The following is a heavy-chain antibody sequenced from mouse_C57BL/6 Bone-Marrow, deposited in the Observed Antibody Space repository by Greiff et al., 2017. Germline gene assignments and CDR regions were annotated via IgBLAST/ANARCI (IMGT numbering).Heavy chain of an antibody. CDR1: GYTFTSYW. J-gene: IGHJ3*01. CDR2: INPSSGYT. V-gene: IGHV1-7*01. D-gene: IGHD1-1*01. CDR3: ARSAVVASPFAY. Sequence: QVQLKESGAELAKPGASVQLSCKASGYTFTSYWMHWVKQRPGQGLEWIGYINPSSGYTKYNQKFKGKATLTADKSSSTAYLQMSSLTYEDSAVYYCARSAVVASPFAYWGQGTLVTVSA.